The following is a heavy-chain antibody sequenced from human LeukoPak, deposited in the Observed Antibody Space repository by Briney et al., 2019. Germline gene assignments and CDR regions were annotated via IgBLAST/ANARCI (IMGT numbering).Heavy chain of an antibody. CDR2: IRSSSSYI. Sequence: GGSLRLSCAASGFTFSSYSMNWVRQAPGKGLEWVSSIRSSSSYIYYADSVKGRFTISRDNAKNSLYLQMNSLRAEDTAVYYCASSAYDSSGYPYSWGQGTLVTVSS. J-gene: IGHJ4*02. CDR1: GFTFSSYS. V-gene: IGHV3-21*01. D-gene: IGHD3-22*01. CDR3: ASSAYDSSGYPYS.